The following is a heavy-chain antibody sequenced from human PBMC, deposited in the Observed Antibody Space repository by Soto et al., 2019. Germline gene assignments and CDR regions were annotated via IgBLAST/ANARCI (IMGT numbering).Heavy chain of an antibody. Sequence: SVKVSCKXSGGTFSSYAISWVRQAPGQGLEWMGGIIPIFGTANYAQKFQGRVTITADESASTAYMELSSLRSEDTAVYYCASYGSGRSYYYYYGMDVWGQGTTVTVSS. D-gene: IGHD3-10*01. CDR2: IIPIFGTA. V-gene: IGHV1-69*13. CDR1: GGTFSSYA. J-gene: IGHJ6*02. CDR3: ASYGSGRSYYYYYGMDV.